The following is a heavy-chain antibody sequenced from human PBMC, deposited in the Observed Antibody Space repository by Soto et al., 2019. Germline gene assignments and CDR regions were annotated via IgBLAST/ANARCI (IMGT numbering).Heavy chain of an antibody. CDR1: GFTFSSYS. J-gene: IGHJ4*02. V-gene: IGHV3-21*01. CDR2: ISSSSSYI. Sequence: GGSLRLSCAASGFTFSSYSMNWVRQAPGKGLEWVSSISSSSSYIYYADSVKGRFTISRDNAKNSLYLQMNSLRAEDTAVYYCARLLSSGGITRYFDYWGQGTLVTVSS. D-gene: IGHD3-10*01. CDR3: ARLLSSGGITRYFDY.